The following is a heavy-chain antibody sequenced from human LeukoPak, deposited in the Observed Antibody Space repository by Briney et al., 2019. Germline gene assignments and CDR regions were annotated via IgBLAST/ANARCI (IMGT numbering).Heavy chain of an antibody. CDR3: AELGITTIGGV. V-gene: IGHV3-48*03. Sequence: GGSLRLSCAASRFTFSNYWMSWVRQAPGKGLEWVSYISSSGSTIYYADSVKGRFTISRDNAKNSLYLQMNSLRAEDTAVYYCAELGITTIGGVWGKGTTVTISS. J-gene: IGHJ6*04. CDR2: ISSSGSTI. D-gene: IGHD3-10*02. CDR1: RFTFSNYW.